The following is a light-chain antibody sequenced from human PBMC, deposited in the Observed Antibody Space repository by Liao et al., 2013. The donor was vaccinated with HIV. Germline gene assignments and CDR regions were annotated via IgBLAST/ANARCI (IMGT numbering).Light chain of an antibody. CDR3: QAWDSSTACVV. J-gene: IGLJ2*01. CDR2: QDN. CDR1: YLEDKH. V-gene: IGLV3-1*01. Sequence: SYELTQPPSVSVSPGQTATISCYGVYLEDKHVCWYQQRPGQSPVLLICQDNKRPSGIPERFSGSNSGNTATLTISGTQPVDEAEYFCQAWDSSTACVVFGGGTKLTVL.